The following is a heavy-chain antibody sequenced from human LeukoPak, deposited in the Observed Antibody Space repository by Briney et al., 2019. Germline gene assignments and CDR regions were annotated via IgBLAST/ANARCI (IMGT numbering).Heavy chain of an antibody. V-gene: IGHV3-23*01. Sequence: GGSLRLSCAASGFTFSSYAMTWVRQAPGKGLEWVSTISGSGGGTPYADSVKGRFTISRDNSKNTLYLQMNSLRAEDTAVYFCARGRGESTAATGEDWGQGTLVTVSS. J-gene: IGHJ4*02. CDR1: GFTFSSYA. CDR2: ISGSGGGT. CDR3: ARGRGESTAATGED. D-gene: IGHD6-13*01.